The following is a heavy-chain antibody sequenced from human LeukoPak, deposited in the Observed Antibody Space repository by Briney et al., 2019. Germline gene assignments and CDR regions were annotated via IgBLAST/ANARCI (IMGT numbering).Heavy chain of an antibody. CDR2: ISSNGGDK. CDR1: GPTLKSFC. J-gene: IGHJ3*02. Sequence: GALKTSRSTSGPTLKSFCYDLVPQGPGKGLGGVADISSNGGDKYYADSVRGRFTISRDISENTLYLQMNSLRAEDTAVYYCATEKESGYGAFDIWGQGTMVTVSS. V-gene: IGHV3-30*04. CDR3: ATEKESGYGAFDI. D-gene: IGHD5-12*01.